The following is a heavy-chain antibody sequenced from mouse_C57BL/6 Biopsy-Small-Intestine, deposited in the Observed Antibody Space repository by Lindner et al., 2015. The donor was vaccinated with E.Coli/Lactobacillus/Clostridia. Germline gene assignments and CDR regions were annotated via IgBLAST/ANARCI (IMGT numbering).Heavy chain of an antibody. Sequence: VQLQESGAELAKPGASVKLSCKASGYTFTTYWMHWVKQRPGQGLEWIGYINPSSGYTKHNQNFKDKATLTADKSSSTAYMQLSSLSYEDSAVYFCARTVNYAYFDYWGQGSTLTVSS. D-gene: IGHD2-1*01. V-gene: IGHV1-7*01. J-gene: IGHJ2*01. CDR3: ARTVNYAYFDY. CDR2: INPSSGYT. CDR1: GYTFTTYW.